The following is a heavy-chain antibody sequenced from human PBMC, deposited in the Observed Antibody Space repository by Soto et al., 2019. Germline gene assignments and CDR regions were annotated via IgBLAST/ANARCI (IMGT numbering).Heavy chain of an antibody. D-gene: IGHD6-6*01. J-gene: IGHJ6*03. CDR2: INHSGST. CDR3: ARWVRIAAQKGYYYYMDV. V-gene: IGHV4-34*01. Sequence: SETLSLTCAVYGGSFSGYYWSWIRQPPGKGLEWIGEINHSGSTNYNPSLKSRVTISVDTSKNQFSLKLSSVTAADTAVYYCARWVRIAAQKGYYYYMDVWGKGTTVTVSS. CDR1: GGSFSGYY.